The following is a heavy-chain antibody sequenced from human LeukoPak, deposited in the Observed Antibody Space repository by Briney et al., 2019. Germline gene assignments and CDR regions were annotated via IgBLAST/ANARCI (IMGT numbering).Heavy chain of an antibody. V-gene: IGHV5-51*01. D-gene: IGHD2-15*01. CDR2: IYPGDSDT. J-gene: IGHJ3*02. CDR1: GYSFTSYW. CDR3: ATPPIGYCSGGSCYSIHDAFDI. Sequence: KGGESLKISCKGSGYSFTSYWIGWVRQMPGKGLEWMGIIYPGDSDTRYSPSFQGQVTISADKSISTAYLQWSSLKASDTAMYYCATPPIGYCSGGSCYSIHDAFDIWGQGTMVTVSS.